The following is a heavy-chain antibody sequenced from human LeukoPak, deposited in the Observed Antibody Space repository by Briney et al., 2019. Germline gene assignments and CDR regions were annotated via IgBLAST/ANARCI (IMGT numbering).Heavy chain of an antibody. CDR2: IYYSGST. V-gene: IGHV4-30-4*08. D-gene: IGHD3-3*01. J-gene: IGHJ6*03. Sequence: SQTLSLTCTVSGGSISSGDYYWSWIRQPPGKGLEWIGYIYYSGSTYYNPSLKSRVTISVDTSKNQFSLKLSSVTAADTAVYYCARELQFYDFRGMDVWGKGTMVTVSS. CDR1: GGSISSGDYY. CDR3: ARELQFYDFRGMDV.